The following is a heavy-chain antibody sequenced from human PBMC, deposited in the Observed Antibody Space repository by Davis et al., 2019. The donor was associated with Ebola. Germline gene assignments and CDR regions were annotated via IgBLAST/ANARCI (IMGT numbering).Heavy chain of an antibody. CDR1: GGSISSYY. J-gene: IGHJ4*02. D-gene: IGHD3-10*01. CDR3: ARAGYWYGSGSYLVYDY. CDR2: IYSNGIT. V-gene: IGHV4-4*07. Sequence: PSETLSLTCTVPGGSISSYYWSWIRQPAGKGLEWIGRIYSNGITTYNSSLKVRDTLSVATSRNTFSLERDSVTAADPAVYYCARAGYWYGSGSYLVYDYWGQGTLVTVYS.